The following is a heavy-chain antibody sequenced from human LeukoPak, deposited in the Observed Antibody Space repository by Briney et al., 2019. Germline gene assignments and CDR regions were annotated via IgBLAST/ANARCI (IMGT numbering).Heavy chain of an antibody. CDR3: ARDPLQGGYDILTGYYSGYFDY. CDR2: IIPIFGTA. D-gene: IGHD3-9*01. CDR1: GGTFSSYA. J-gene: IGHJ4*02. V-gene: IGHV1-69*13. Sequence: SVKVSCKASGGTFSSYAISWVRQAPGQGLEWMGGIIPIFGTANYAQKFQGRVTITADESTSTAYMELSSLRSEDTAVYYCARDPLQGGYDILTGYYSGYFDYWGQGTLVTVSS.